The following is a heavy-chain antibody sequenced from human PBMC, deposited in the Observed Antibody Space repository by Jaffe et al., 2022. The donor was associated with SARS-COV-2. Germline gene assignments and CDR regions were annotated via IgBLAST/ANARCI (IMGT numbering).Heavy chain of an antibody. CDR3: AKARNDWSSCFDY. Sequence: EVQLVESGGGLVQPGGSLRLSCAASGFTFSSYAMSWVRQAPGKGLEWVSAISDTGGSTYYADSVKGRFTISRDNSKNTLYLQMNSLRAEDTAVYYCAKARNDWSSCFDYWGQGTLVTVSS. CDR2: ISDTGGST. V-gene: IGHV3-23*04. J-gene: IGHJ4*02. D-gene: IGHD1-1*01. CDR1: GFTFSSYA.